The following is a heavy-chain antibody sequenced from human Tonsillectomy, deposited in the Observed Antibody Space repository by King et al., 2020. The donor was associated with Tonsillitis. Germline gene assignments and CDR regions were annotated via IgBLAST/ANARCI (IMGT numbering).Heavy chain of an antibody. J-gene: IGHJ5*02. CDR2: IYDSENT. V-gene: IGHV4-31*03. CDR1: GGSIGGGAYY. D-gene: IGHD2-15*01. Sequence: VQLQESGPGVVKPSQTLSLTCTLSGGSIGGGAYYWSWIRQHPGKGLEWIGYIYDSENTYYNPSLKCRLTISVDTSKNQFSLKLSSVTAADTAIYYCASYEGGVFDPWGRGTLVTVSS. CDR3: ASYEGGVFDP.